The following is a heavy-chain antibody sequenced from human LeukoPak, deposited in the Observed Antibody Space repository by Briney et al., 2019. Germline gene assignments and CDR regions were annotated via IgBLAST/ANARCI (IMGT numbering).Heavy chain of an antibody. J-gene: IGHJ4*02. CDR1: GGSFSGYY. V-gene: IGHV4-34*01. Sequence: SETLSLTCAVYGGSFSGYYWSWIRQPPGKGLEWIGEINHSGSTNYNPSLKSRVTMSVDTSKTQFSLKLSSVTAADTAVYYCARIGGSYYFDYWGQGTLVTVSS. D-gene: IGHD2-15*01. CDR3: ARIGGSYYFDY. CDR2: INHSGST.